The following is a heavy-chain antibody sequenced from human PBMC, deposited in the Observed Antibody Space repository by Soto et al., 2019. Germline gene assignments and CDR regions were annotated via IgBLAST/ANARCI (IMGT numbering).Heavy chain of an antibody. CDR2: IYYSGST. V-gene: IGHV4-59*01. CDR3: ARYSNYDTDWFDP. Sequence: SETLSLTCTVSGGSISSYYWSWIRQPPGKGLEWIGYIYYSGSTNYNPSLKSRVTISVDTSKNQFSLKLSSVTAADTAVYYCARYSNYDTDWFDPWGQGTLVTVSS. CDR1: GGSISSYY. J-gene: IGHJ5*02. D-gene: IGHD4-4*01.